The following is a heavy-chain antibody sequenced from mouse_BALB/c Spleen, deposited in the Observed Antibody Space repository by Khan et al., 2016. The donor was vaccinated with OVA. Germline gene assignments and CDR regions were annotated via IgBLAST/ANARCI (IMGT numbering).Heavy chain of an antibody. D-gene: IGHD3-3*01. Sequence: QVQLQQSGADLVRPGSSVKLSCKASGFAFSSYWMSWVKQSPGQGLEWIAQIYRGDGDTVYHGKFKGKATLTTDKSSSTPYMQLSRLTSEDSAVYFCARKGDCCHAMDYWRQGTSVTVSS. J-gene: IGHJ4*01. CDR3: ARKGDCCHAMDY. V-gene: IGHV1-80*01. CDR2: IYRGDGDT. CDR1: GFAFSSYW.